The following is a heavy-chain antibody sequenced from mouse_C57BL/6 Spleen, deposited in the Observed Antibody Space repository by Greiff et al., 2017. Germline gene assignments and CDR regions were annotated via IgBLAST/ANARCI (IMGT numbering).Heavy chain of an antibody. CDR3: ARGDGSGYFDV. V-gene: IGHV1-81*01. Sequence: QVQLQQSGAELARPGASVKLSCKASGYTFTSYGISWVKQRTGQGLEWIGEIYPRSGNTYYNEKFKGKDTLTADKSSSTAYMELRSLTSEDSAVYFCARGDGSGYFDVWGTGTTVTVSS. CDR1: GYTFTSYG. D-gene: IGHD1-1*01. CDR2: IYPRSGNT. J-gene: IGHJ1*03.